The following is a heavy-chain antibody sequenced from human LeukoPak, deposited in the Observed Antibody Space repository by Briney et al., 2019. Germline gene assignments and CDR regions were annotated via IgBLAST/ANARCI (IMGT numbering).Heavy chain of an antibody. CDR2: IKQDGSEK. D-gene: IGHD3-10*01. V-gene: IGHV3-7*01. J-gene: IGHJ4*02. CDR3: ARDNSRYYGSGSPDY. CDR1: GFTFSSYW. Sequence: GGSLRLSCAASGFTFSSYWMSWVRQAPGKGLEWVANIKQDGSEKYYVDSVKGRFTISRDNAKNSLYLQMNSLRAEDTAVYYCARDNSRYYGSGSPDYWGQGTLVTVSS.